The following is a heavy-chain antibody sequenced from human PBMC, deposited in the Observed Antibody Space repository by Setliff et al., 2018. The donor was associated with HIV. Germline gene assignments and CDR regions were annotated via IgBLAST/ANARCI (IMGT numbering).Heavy chain of an antibody. CDR1: GFTFSSHW. V-gene: IGHV3-7*01. J-gene: IGHJ4*02. CDR3: AGSRGYFVQAG. D-gene: IGHD3-22*01. CDR2: IKTDGSEK. Sequence: GGSLRLSCAASGFTFSSHWMAWVRQAPGKGLEWVANIKTDGSEKYYVDSVRGRLTISRDNAKNSLYLQMNSLRAEDTAVYYCAGSRGYFVQAGWGQGTLVTVSS.